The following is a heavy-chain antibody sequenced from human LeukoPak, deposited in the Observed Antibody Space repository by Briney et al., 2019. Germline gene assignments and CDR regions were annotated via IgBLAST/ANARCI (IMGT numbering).Heavy chain of an antibody. V-gene: IGHV1-46*01. CDR2: IDPHGGTT. CDR3: AREGATREYTGDTWRYFFDF. D-gene: IGHD4-17*01. Sequence: GASVKVSCKASGYTFSISSVHWVRQAPGQGLEWVGTIDPHGGTTSFAQKFQGRVTLTRDMSTNTVSMELRSLRYEDTAVYFCAREGATREYTGDTWRYFFDFWGQGTLVTVSS. CDR1: GYTFSISS. J-gene: IGHJ4*02.